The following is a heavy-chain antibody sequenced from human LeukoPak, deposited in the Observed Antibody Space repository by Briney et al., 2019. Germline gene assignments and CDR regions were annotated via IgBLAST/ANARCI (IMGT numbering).Heavy chain of an antibody. D-gene: IGHD5-18*01. V-gene: IGHV4-39*01. Sequence: SETLSLTCSVSGDSISTSSYYWGWIRQPPGKGLEWIGTIYYSGSTYYNPSLTSRVTISVDTSKNQFSLKLSSVTAADTAVYYCARGKGGYSYGYYYYYYMDVWGKGTTVTVSS. CDR2: IYYSGST. J-gene: IGHJ6*03. CDR1: GDSISTSSYY. CDR3: ARGKGGYSYGYYYYYYMDV.